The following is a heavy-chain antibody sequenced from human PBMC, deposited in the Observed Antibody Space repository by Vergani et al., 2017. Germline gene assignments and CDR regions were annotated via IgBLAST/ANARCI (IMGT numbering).Heavy chain of an antibody. D-gene: IGHD3-3*01. V-gene: IGHV3-23*01. CDR1: GFTFSSYA. CDR3: AKESHDFWSGCYVEWFDP. Sequence: EVQLLESGGGLVQPGGSLRLSCAASGFTFSSYAMSWVRQAPGKGLEWVSAISGSGGSTYYADSVKGRFTISRDNSKNTLYLQMNSLRAEDTAVYYCAKESHDFWSGCYVEWFDPWGQGTLVTVSS. J-gene: IGHJ5*02. CDR2: ISGSGGST.